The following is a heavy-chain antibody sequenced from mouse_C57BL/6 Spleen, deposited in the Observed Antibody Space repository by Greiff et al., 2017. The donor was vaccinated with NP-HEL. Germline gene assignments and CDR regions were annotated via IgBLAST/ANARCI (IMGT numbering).Heavy chain of an antibody. CDR3: ARSPRLGRGFDY. D-gene: IGHD4-1*01. J-gene: IGHJ2*01. Sequence: EVMLVESEGGLVQPGSSMKLSCTASGFTFSDYYMAWVRQVPEKGLEWVANINYDGSSTYYLDSLKSRFIISRDNAKNILYLQMSSLKSEDTATYYCARSPRLGRGFDYWGQGTTLTVSS. CDR1: GFTFSDYY. V-gene: IGHV5-16*01. CDR2: INYDGSST.